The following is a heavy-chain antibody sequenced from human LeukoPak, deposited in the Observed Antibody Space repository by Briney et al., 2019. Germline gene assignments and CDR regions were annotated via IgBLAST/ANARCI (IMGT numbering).Heavy chain of an antibody. CDR2: IYYTGST. CDR3: ARFMVRGVNAFDI. CDR1: GGSISSFY. D-gene: IGHD3-10*01. V-gene: IGHV4-59*01. J-gene: IGHJ3*02. Sequence: SETLSLTCTVSGGSISSFYWSWIRQPPGKGLEWIGYIYYTGSTNCNPSLKSRVTISVDTSKNQFSLKLSSVTAADTAVYYCARFMVRGVNAFDIWGQGTMVTVSS.